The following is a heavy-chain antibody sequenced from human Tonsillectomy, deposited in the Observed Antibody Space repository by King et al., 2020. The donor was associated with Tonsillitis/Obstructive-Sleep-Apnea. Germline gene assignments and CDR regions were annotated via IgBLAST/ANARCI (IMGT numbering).Heavy chain of an antibody. CDR3: ARDSGTVAGNFDY. CDR2: ISRSSSYI. CDR1: GFTFTSYS. J-gene: IGHJ4*02. V-gene: IGHV3-21*01. Sequence: VQLVESGGGLVKPGGSLRLSCAASGFTFTSYSINWVRQAPGKGLEWVSSISRSSSYIYYADSLKGRFTISRDNAKNSLYLQMNSLRAEDTAVYYCARDSGTVAGNFDYWGQGTLVTVSS. D-gene: IGHD6-19*01.